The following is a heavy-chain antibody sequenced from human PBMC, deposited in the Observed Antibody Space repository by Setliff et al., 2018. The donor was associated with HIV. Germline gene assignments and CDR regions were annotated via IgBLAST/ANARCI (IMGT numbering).Heavy chain of an antibody. CDR2: IKYDSREI. Sequence: PGGSLRLSCAASGFTFSSYAMNWVRQAPGKGLEWVANIKYDSREIYYVDSVKGRFTLSRDNARNSLYLQVNSLRAEDTAVYYCASRYYDTSGYYYDYWGQGTLVTVSS. CDR1: GFTFSSYA. D-gene: IGHD3-22*01. V-gene: IGHV3-7*03. CDR3: ASRYYDTSGYYYDY. J-gene: IGHJ4*02.